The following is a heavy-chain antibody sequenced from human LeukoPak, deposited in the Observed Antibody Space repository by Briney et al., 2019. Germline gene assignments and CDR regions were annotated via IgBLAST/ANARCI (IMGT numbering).Heavy chain of an antibody. CDR3: AKDPRSSASGPAEYFQH. CDR2: IKSKANGETI. J-gene: IGHJ1*01. CDR1: GFTVSGNY. V-gene: IGHV3-15*03. Sequence: GGSLRLSCAASGFTVSGNYMSWVRQAPGKGLEWVGRIKSKANGETIDYAPHVRGIFIISRDDSKNMAYLQMNSLKTEDTAVYYCAKDPRSSASGPAEYFQHWGQGTLVTVSS. D-gene: IGHD3-22*01.